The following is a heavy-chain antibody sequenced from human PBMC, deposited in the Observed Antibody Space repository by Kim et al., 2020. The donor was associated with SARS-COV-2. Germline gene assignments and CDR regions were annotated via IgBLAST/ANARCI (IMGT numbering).Heavy chain of an antibody. D-gene: IGHD1-26*01. V-gene: IGHV3-30*03. CDR1: GFTFNTYG. CDR3: ARSFSGSYFGYDY. J-gene: IGHJ4*02. Sequence: GGSLRLSCAASGFTFNTYGMHWVRQAPGKGLEWVAVISYDGSHKYYVDSVKGRFTISRDNPKNTLYPQMNSLRIEDTAVYYCARSFSGSYFGYDYWGQGSLVTVSS. CDR2: ISYDGSHK.